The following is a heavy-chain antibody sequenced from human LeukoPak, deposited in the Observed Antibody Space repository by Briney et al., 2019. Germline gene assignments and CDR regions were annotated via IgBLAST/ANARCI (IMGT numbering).Heavy chain of an antibody. CDR1: GFTFDDYA. J-gene: IGHJ4*02. Sequence: GGSLRLSCAASGFTFDDYAMHWVRQAPGKGLEWVSGISWNSGSIGYADSVKGRFTISRDNAKNSLYLQMNSLRAEDTALYYCAKDLGPYGYGSGSYLDYWGQGTLVTVSS. V-gene: IGHV3-9*01. CDR2: ISWNSGSI. D-gene: IGHD3-10*01. CDR3: AKDLGPYGYGSGSYLDY.